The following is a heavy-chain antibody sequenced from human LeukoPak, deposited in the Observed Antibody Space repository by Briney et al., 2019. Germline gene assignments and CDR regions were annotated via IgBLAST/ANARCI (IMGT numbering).Heavy chain of an antibody. V-gene: IGHV3-23*01. CDR1: GFTFSSYA. Sequence: GGSLRLSCAASGFTFSSYAMSWVRQAPGKGLEWVSAISGSGGSTYYADSVKGRFTISRDNSKNTLYLQMNSLRAEDTAVYYCAKDMYHSRGSYLDYWGQGTLVTVSS. D-gene: IGHD1-26*01. CDR3: AKDMYHSRGSYLDY. J-gene: IGHJ4*02. CDR2: ISGSGGST.